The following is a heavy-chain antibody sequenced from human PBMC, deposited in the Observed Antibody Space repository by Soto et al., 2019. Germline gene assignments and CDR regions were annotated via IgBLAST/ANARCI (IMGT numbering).Heavy chain of an antibody. D-gene: IGHD3-10*01. CDR3: ARGCGSGSYCAAFDY. CDR1: GYTFTSYG. CDR2: ISAYNGNT. Sequence: GASVKVSCKASGYTFTSYGINWVRQAPGQGLEWMGWISAYNGNTNYAQKLQGRVTMTTDTSTSTAYMELRSLRSDDTAVYYGARGCGSGSYCAAFDYWGQGTLVTVSS. V-gene: IGHV1-18*04. J-gene: IGHJ4*02.